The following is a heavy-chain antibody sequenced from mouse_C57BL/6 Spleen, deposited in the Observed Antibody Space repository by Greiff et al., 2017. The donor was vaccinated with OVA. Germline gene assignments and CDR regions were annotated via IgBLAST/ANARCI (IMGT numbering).Heavy chain of an antibody. CDR3: ARGLRSYFGY. V-gene: IGHV1-69*01. J-gene: IGHJ2*01. CDR1: GYTFTSYW. Sequence: VQLQQPGAELVMPGASVKLSCKASGYTFTSYWMHWVKQRPGQGLEWIGEIDPSDSYTNYNQKFKGKSTLTVDKSSSTAYMQLSSLTSEDSAVYYCARGLRSYFGYWGQGTTLTVSS. D-gene: IGHD2-4*01. CDR2: IDPSDSYT.